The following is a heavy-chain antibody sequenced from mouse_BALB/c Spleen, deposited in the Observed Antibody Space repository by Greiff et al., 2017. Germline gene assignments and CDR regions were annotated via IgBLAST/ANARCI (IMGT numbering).Heavy chain of an antibody. CDR2: INPSNGGT. CDR1: GYTFTSYY. V-gene: IGHV1S81*02. Sequence: QVQLQQSGAELVKPGASVKLSCKASGYTFTSYYMYWVKQRPGQGLEWIGEINPSNGGTNFNEKFNSKATLTVDKSSSTAYMQLSSLTSEDSAVYYCTRGEIYDGYYFAYWGQGTLVTVSA. CDR3: TRGEIYDGYYFAY. D-gene: IGHD2-3*01. J-gene: IGHJ3*01.